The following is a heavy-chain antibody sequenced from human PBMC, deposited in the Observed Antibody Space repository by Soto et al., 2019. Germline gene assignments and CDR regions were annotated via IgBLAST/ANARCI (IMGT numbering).Heavy chain of an antibody. CDR1: GGSISSSSYY. CDR2: IYYSGST. CDR3: ATTYYFGSGSAY. V-gene: IGHV4-39*01. D-gene: IGHD3-10*01. J-gene: IGHJ4*02. Sequence: QLQLQESGPGLVKPSETLSLTCTVSGGSISSSSYYWGWIRQPPGKGLEWIGSIYYSGSTYYNPSLKRRVTISVDTSKNQFPLQLSSLTAADTAVYYCATTYYFGSGSAYWGQGTLVTVSS.